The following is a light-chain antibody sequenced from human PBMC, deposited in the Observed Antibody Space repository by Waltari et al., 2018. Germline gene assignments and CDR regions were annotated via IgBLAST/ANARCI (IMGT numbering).Light chain of an antibody. Sequence: QSVLTQPLSASGTPGQRVTISCSGSRSNIRENVVHWYQHLQGTAPKLLMSDNNQRPSGVPDRFSGSKSGTSASLAISGLQSEDEADYYCASWDDSLNDFVFGTGTKVTVL. CDR1: RSNIRENV. CDR2: DNN. J-gene: IGLJ1*01. CDR3: ASWDDSLNDFV. V-gene: IGLV1-44*01.